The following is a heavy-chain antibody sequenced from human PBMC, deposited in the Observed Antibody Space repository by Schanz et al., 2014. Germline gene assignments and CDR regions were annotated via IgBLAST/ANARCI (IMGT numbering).Heavy chain of an antibody. D-gene: IGHD4-17*01. CDR1: GFTFSSYG. V-gene: IGHV3-33*06. J-gene: IGHJ3*02. Sequence: QAQLVESGGGMVQPGRSLRLSCAASGFTFSSYGMHWVRQAPGKGLGGGAVIWYDGNNKFYADSVKGRFIISRDNSKNTLDLQMNSLRDEDTALYYCAKDMHKDYGGKPQAFDIWGQGTMVTVSS. CDR3: AKDMHKDYGGKPQAFDI. CDR2: IWYDGNNK.